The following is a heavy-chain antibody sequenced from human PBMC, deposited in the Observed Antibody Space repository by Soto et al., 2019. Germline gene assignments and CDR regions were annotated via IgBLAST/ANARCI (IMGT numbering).Heavy chain of an antibody. CDR3: VSYYDSSGQYFDY. CDR1: GGSISSYY. D-gene: IGHD3-22*01. Sequence: SETLSLTCTVSGGSISSYYWSWIRQPPGKGLEWIGYIYYSGSTNYNPSLKSRVTISVDTSKSQFSLKLSSVTAADTAVYYCVSYYDSSGQYFDYWGQGTLVTVSS. CDR2: IYYSGST. V-gene: IGHV4-59*01. J-gene: IGHJ4*02.